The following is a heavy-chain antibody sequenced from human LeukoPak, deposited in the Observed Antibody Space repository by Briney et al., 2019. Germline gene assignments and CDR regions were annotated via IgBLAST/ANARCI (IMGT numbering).Heavy chain of an antibody. V-gene: IGHV4-59*12. CDR3: ARGEYYYYYMDV. Sequence: SETLSLTCTVSGGSISSYYWSWIRQPPGKGLEWIGYIYYSGSTNYNPSLKSRVTISVDRSKNQFSLKLSSVTAADTAVYYCARGEYYYYYMDVWGKGTTVTVSS. J-gene: IGHJ6*03. D-gene: IGHD1-26*01. CDR2: IYYSGST. CDR1: GGSISSYY.